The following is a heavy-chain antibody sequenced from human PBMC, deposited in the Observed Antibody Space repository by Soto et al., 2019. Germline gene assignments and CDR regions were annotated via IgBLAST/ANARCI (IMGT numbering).Heavy chain of an antibody. D-gene: IGHD2-2*01. V-gene: IGHV1-18*01. CDR1: GYTFTSYG. CDR3: ARWGDCSSTSCHDAFDI. Sequence: QVQLVQSGAEVKKPGASVKVSCKASGYTFTSYGISWVRQAPGQGLEWMGWISAYNGNTNYAQKLQGRVTMTTDTSTSTADMELRSLRSDDTAVYYCARWGDCSSTSCHDAFDIWGQGTMVTVSS. CDR2: ISAYNGNT. J-gene: IGHJ3*02.